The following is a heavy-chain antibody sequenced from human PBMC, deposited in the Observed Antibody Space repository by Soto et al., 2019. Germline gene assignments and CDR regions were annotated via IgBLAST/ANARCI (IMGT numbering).Heavy chain of an antibody. V-gene: IGHV1-18*01. Sequence: QVQLMQSGPEVKKPGASVKVSCKASGYPFGDYGISWVRQAPGQGLEWVGWISGDNGNANYAQNLQDRVIMTIETSTNTAYMELRKLKSDDTAVYFCAREGAYGDSDYWGQGTLVNVAS. J-gene: IGHJ4*02. CDR2: ISGDNGNA. CDR1: GYPFGDYG. CDR3: AREGAYGDSDY. D-gene: IGHD4-17*01.